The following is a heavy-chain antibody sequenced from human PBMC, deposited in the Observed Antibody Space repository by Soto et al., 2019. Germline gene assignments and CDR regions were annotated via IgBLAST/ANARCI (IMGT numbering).Heavy chain of an antibody. CDR2: ISASGGIT. CDR1: GFTFSTNA. Sequence: GGSLRLSCAGSGFTFSTNAMSWVREAPGKGLEWVSAISASGGITYYADSVKGRFTISRDNSKSTLYLQMSSLRAEDTALYYCASKGGYNAFNIWGKGTMVTV. CDR3: ASKGGYNAFNI. J-gene: IGHJ3*02. V-gene: IGHV3-23*01. D-gene: IGHD1-26*01.